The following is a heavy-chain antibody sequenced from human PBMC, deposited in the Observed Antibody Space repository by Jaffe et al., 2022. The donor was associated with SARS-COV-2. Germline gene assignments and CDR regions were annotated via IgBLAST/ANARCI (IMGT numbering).Heavy chain of an antibody. V-gene: IGHV3-74*01. CDR2: INSDGSST. D-gene: IGHD1-26*01. Sequence: EVQLVESGGGLVQPGGSLRLSCAASGFTFSSYWMHWVRQAPGKGLVWVSRINSDGSSTSYADSVKGRFTISRDNAKNTLYLQMNSLRAEDTAVYYCASNVGATEGLRYYGMDVWGQGTTVTVSS. J-gene: IGHJ6*02. CDR1: GFTFSSYW. CDR3: ASNVGATEGLRYYGMDV.